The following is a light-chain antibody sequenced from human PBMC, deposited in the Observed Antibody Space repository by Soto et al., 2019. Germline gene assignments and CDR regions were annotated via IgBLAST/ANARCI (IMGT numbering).Light chain of an antibody. CDR3: QQYNRPTWT. CDR1: QSISSW. Sequence: DIQMTQSPSTLSASVGDRVTITCRASQSISSWLAWYQQKPGKAPKLLIYDASSLESGVPSRFSGSGSGTEFTLTISSLQPDDFATYYCQQYNRPTWTFGQGTKVE. V-gene: IGKV1-5*01. J-gene: IGKJ1*01. CDR2: DAS.